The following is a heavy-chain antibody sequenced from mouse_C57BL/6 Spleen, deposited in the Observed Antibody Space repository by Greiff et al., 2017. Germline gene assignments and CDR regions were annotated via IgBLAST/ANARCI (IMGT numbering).Heavy chain of an antibody. Sequence: QVQLQQPGAELVMPGASVKLSCKASGYTFTSSWMHWVKQRPGQGLEWIGAIHPSDSYTNYNQKFKGKSTLTVDKSSSTAYMQLSSLTSEDSAVYYGTTLVDTNYFDYWGQGTTLTVSS. D-gene: IGHD1-1*01. V-gene: IGHV1-69*01. CDR2: IHPSDSYT. CDR3: TTLVDTNYFDY. J-gene: IGHJ2*01. CDR1: GYTFTSSW.